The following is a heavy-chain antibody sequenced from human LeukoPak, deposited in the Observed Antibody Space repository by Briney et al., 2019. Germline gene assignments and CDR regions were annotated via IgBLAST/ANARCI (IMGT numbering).Heavy chain of an antibody. Sequence: SETLSLTCTVSGGSLSSYYWSWIRQPPGKGLEWIGYIYYSGSTNYNPSLKSRVTISVDTSKNQFSLKLSSVTAADTAVYYCARGFVVVPAASPDAFDIWGQGTMVTVSS. CDR2: IYYSGST. J-gene: IGHJ3*02. CDR3: ARGFVVVPAASPDAFDI. V-gene: IGHV4-59*01. CDR1: GGSLSSYY. D-gene: IGHD2-2*01.